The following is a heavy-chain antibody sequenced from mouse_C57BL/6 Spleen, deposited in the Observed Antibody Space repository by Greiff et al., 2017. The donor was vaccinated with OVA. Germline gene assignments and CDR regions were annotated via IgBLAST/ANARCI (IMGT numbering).Heavy chain of an antibody. CDR1: GYTFTDYE. D-gene: IGHD2-4*01. Sequence: VQGVESGAELVRPGASVTLSCKASGYTFTDYEMHWVKQTPVHGLEWIGAIDPETGGTAYNQKFKGKAILTADKSSSTAYMELRSLTSEDSAVYYCTRGGLRNFDVWGTGTTVTVSS. V-gene: IGHV1-15*01. J-gene: IGHJ1*03. CDR3: TRGGLRNFDV. CDR2: IDPETGGT.